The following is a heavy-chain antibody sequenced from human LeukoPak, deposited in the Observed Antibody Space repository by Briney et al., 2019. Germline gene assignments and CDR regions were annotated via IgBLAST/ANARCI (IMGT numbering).Heavy chain of an antibody. J-gene: IGHJ4*02. CDR1: GGSISSSSYY. V-gene: IGHV4-39*01. CDR2: IYYSGTT. Sequence: SETLSLTCTVSGGSISSSSYYWGWIRQPPGKGLGWIGSIYYSGTTYYNPSLKSRVTISVDTSKSQFSLRLTPVTAADTAVYYCARHVRFLEWLSSYYFDYWGQGTLVIVSS. CDR3: ARHVRFLEWLSSYYFDY. D-gene: IGHD3-3*01.